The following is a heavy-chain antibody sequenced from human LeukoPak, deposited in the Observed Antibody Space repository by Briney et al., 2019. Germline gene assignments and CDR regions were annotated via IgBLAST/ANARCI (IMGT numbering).Heavy chain of an antibody. CDR3: AKGAAGTLVGHYFDS. J-gene: IGHJ4*02. D-gene: IGHD2-21*01. CDR2: ISGSGGDT. CDR1: GFTFSSYA. V-gene: IGHV3-23*01. Sequence: SGGSLRLSCAASGFTFSSYAMSWVRQAPGKGLEWVSSISGSGGDTRYADSVRGRFSISRDNSKNTLYVQMNSLGAEDTAVYYCAKGAAGTLVGHYFDSWGQGTLVTVFS.